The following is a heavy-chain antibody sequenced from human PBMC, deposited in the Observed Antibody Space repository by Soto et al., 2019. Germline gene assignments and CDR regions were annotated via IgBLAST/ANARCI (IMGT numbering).Heavy chain of an antibody. J-gene: IGHJ4*02. D-gene: IGHD6-19*01. V-gene: IGHV3-23*01. CDR3: AKVTTVRIAVTGTVDY. CDR1: GFMFSSYA. CDR2: ISGSGGST. Sequence: EVQLLESGGGLVQPGGSLRLSCAASGFMFSSYAMSWVRQAPGKGLEWVSTISGSGGSTYYADSAKGRFTISRDNSKNTLYLQMNSLRAEDTAIYYCAKVTTVRIAVTGTVDYWGQGTLVTVSS.